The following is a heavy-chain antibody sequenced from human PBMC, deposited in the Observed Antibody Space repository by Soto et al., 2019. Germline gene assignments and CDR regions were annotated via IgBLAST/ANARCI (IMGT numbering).Heavy chain of an antibody. CDR3: ARVIPGYYYGMDG. CDR2: IFYTGSA. J-gene: IGHJ6*02. Sequence: PSETLSLTCTVSGGSISSGGYYWNWIRQHPGKGLEWIGYIFYTGSANFNPPLKSRVTISVDTSKNQFSLTLNSVTAADTAVYYCARVIPGYYYGMDGWGQGTTVTV. V-gene: IGHV4-31*03. CDR1: GGSISSGGYY.